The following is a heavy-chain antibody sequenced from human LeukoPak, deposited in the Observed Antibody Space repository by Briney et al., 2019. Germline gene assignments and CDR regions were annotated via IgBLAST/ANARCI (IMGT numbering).Heavy chain of an antibody. CDR3: ARISSSWPGNNWFDP. CDR1: GFTSSDYY. CDR2: ISSSSSYT. J-gene: IGHJ5*02. Sequence: GGSLRLSCAASGFTSSDYYMSWIRQAPGTGLEWVSYISSSSSYTNYADSVKGRFTISRDNAKNSLYLQMNSLRAEDTAVYYCARISSSWPGNNWFDPWGQGTLVTVSS. D-gene: IGHD6-13*01. V-gene: IGHV3-11*06.